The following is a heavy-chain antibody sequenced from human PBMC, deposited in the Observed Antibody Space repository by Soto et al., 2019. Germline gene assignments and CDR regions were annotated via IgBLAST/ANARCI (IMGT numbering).Heavy chain of an antibody. D-gene: IGHD4-4*01. CDR2: IIPVLGKA. V-gene: IGHV1-69*10. CDR3: ARVDNRNYFQYSFDY. Sequence: SVKVSGKXSGGAFSSFAFSWVRQAPGQGLEWMGVIIPVLGKANYAQKFQGRVTITADEFTSTVHMELSSLRSEDTAIYYCARVDNRNYFQYSFDYWGQGTLVTVSS. CDR1: GGAFSSFA. J-gene: IGHJ4*02.